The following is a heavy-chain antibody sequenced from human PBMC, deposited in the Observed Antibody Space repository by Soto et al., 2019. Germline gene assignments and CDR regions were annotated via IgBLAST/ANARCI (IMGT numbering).Heavy chain of an antibody. V-gene: IGHV4-39*01. CDR1: CASINSNVHY. J-gene: IGHJ4*02. Sequence: PETLSLTCTVSCASINSNVHYWGWVRQSPGKGLEWIASVFYTGSPYHNPSLESRVSISVDTSDNQFSLKVTSVTAADTGIYYCARHPFGGYAFDSWGQGTLVTVSS. D-gene: IGHD3-16*01. CDR3: ARHPFGGYAFDS. CDR2: VFYTGSP.